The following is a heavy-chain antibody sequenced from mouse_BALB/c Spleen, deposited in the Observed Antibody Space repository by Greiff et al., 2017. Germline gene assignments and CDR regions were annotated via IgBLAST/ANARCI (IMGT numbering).Heavy chain of an antibody. CDR1: GFDFSRYW. J-gene: IGHJ4*01. V-gene: IGHV4-1*02. D-gene: IGHD3-3*01. CDR3: ARWAGSYAMDY. Sequence: EVKLMESGGGLVQPGGSLKLSCAASGFDFSRYWMSWVRQAPGKGLEWIGEINPDSSTINYTPSLKDKFIISRDNAKNTLYLQMSKVRSEDTALYYCARWAGSYAMDYWGQGTSVTVSS. CDR2: INPDSSTI.